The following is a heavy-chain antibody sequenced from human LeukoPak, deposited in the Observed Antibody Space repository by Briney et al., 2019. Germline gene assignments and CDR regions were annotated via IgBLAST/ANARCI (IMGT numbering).Heavy chain of an antibody. CDR2: INHSGST. CDR3: ARGRSGYSSSPIDY. Sequence: PGGSLRLSCAASGFTFSSYAMSWVRQAPGKGLEWIGEINHSGSTNYNPSLKSRVTISVDTSKNQFSLKLSSVTAADTAVYYCARGRSGYSSSPIDYWGQGTLVTVSS. D-gene: IGHD6-6*01. J-gene: IGHJ4*02. V-gene: IGHV4-34*01. CDR1: GFTFSSYA.